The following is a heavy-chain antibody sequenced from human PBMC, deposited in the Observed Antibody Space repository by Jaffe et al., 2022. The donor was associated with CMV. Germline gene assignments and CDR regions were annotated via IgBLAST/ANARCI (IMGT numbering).Heavy chain of an antibody. CDR3: ARGTSGVGLQLFDY. CDR1: GGSISSSSYY. Sequence: QLQLQESGPGLVKPSETLSLTCTVSGGSISSSSYYWGWIRQPPGKGLEWIGSIYYSGSTYYNPSLKSRVTISVDTSKNQFSLKLSSVTAADTAVYYCARGTSGVGLQLFDYWGQGTLVTVSS. CDR2: IYYSGST. J-gene: IGHJ4*02. V-gene: IGHV4-39*01. D-gene: IGHD3-3*01.